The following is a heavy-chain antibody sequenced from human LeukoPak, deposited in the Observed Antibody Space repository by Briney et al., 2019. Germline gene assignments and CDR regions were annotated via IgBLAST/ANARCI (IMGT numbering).Heavy chain of an antibody. CDR3: ARDTSRGAERYFDY. CDR2: ISYDGSNK. Sequence: PGRSLRLSCAAAGFTFSSYAMRWVRQAPGKGLDWVAVISYDGSNKYYADSVKGRFTISRDNSKNTLYLQMNSLRAEDTAVYYCARDTSRGAERYFDYWGQGTLVTVSS. J-gene: IGHJ4*02. CDR1: GFTFSSYA. D-gene: IGHD3-16*01. V-gene: IGHV3-30-3*01.